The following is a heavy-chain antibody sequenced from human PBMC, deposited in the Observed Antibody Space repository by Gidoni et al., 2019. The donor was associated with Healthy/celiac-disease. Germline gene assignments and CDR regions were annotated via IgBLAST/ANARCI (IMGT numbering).Heavy chain of an antibody. Sequence: QVQLAQSGAEVKKPGSSVKVSCKASGVTFSSYAISWVRQAPGQGLEWMGGSIPLFGTANYAQKFHGRVTITADESTSTAYMELSSLRSEDTAVYYCARGREMATIPIFDYWGQGTLVTVSS. CDR3: ARGREMATIPIFDY. V-gene: IGHV1-69*01. D-gene: IGHD5-12*01. CDR2: SIPLFGTA. J-gene: IGHJ4*02. CDR1: GVTFSSYA.